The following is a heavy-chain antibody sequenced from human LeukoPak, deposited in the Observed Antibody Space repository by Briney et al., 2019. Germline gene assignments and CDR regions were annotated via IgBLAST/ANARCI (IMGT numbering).Heavy chain of an antibody. J-gene: IGHJ4*02. CDR2: ISADASST. D-gene: IGHD4-17*01. V-gene: IGHV3-23*01. CDR3: ARGAYGDYDY. CDR1: GFTFSSYA. Sequence: GGSLRLSCAASGFTFSSYAMSWVRQAPGKGLEWVSAISADASSTYYADSVKGPITISRDNSKNTLSLQMNSLRAEDTAVYYCARGAYGDYDYWGQGTLVTVSS.